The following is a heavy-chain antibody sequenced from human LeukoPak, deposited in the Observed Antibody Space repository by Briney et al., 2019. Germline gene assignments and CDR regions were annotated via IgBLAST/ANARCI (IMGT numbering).Heavy chain of an antibody. D-gene: IGHD3-9*01. CDR3: ARDQLPYYDILTGYHNNNWFDP. V-gene: IGHV1-2*06. CDR2: INPSSGGT. CDR1: GYTFTAQY. Sequence: ASVKVSCKASGYTFTAQYMHWVRQAPGQGLEWMGRINPSSGGTNYAQKFQGRVTITADESMSTAYMELSSLRSEDTAVYYCARDQLPYYDILTGYHNNNWFDPWGQGTMVTVSS. J-gene: IGHJ5*02.